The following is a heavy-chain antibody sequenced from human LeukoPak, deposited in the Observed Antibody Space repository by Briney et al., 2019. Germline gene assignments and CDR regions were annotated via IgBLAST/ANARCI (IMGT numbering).Heavy chain of an antibody. D-gene: IGHD1-26*01. CDR2: ISSSSIYI. CDR1: GFTFSSYS. Sequence: RGSLRLSCAGSGFTFSSYSMHWVRQAPGKGLEWVSSISSSSIYIYYADSLKGRFTISRDNAKNSLSLQMNSLRAEDTAVYYCARGRQNSGSYSDAFDIWGQGTVVTVSS. CDR3: ARGRQNSGSYSDAFDI. J-gene: IGHJ3*02. V-gene: IGHV3-21*01.